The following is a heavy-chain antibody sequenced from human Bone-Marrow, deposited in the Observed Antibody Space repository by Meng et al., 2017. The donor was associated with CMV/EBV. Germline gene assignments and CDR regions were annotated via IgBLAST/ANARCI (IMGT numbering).Heavy chain of an antibody. CDR1: GFTVSNSY. D-gene: IGHD2-15*01. CDR2: IYSAGST. CDR3: ARVFCSGTSCYSQHNWFDP. J-gene: IGHJ5*02. V-gene: IGHV3-66*02. Sequence: GESLKISCAASGFTVSNSYMSWVRQAPGRGLEWVSSIYSAGSTFYADSVKGRFTISRDNSKNTLYLQMNRLKPEDTAMYYCARVFCSGTSCYSQHNWFDPWGQGTLVTVSS.